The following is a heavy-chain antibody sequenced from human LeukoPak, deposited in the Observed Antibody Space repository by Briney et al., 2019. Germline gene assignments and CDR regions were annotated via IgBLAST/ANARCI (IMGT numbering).Heavy chain of an antibody. CDR3: ARSPDILTGEKFDY. V-gene: IGHV1-2*06. CDR1: GYTFSGSY. D-gene: IGHD3-9*01. Sequence: ASVKVSCKASGYTFSGSYIHWVRQAPGQGLEWMGRINPNSGDTNYAQKFQGRVTMTRDTSISTAYMELSRLRFDDTAVYYCARSPDILTGEKFDYWGQGTLVTVSS. J-gene: IGHJ4*02. CDR2: INPNSGDT.